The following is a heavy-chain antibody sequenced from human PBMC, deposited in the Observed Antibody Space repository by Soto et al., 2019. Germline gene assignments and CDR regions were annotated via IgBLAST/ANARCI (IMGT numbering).Heavy chain of an antibody. D-gene: IGHD6-19*01. Sequence: SETLSLTCTVSGGSISSYYWSWIRQPAGKGLEWIGRIYTSGSTNYNPSLKSRVTMSVDTSKNQFSLKLSSVTAADTAVYYCARAHTSGWHGDWFDPWGQGTLVTVSS. J-gene: IGHJ5*02. V-gene: IGHV4-4*07. CDR3: ARAHTSGWHGDWFDP. CDR2: IYTSGST. CDR1: GGSISSYY.